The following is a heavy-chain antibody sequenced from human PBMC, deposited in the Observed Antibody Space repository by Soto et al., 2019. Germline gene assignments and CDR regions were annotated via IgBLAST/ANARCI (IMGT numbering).Heavy chain of an antibody. CDR2: ISWNSGSI. CDR3: AKDRGLVGIAVAGLFDY. J-gene: IGHJ4*02. V-gene: IGHV3-9*01. CDR1: GFTFDDYA. Sequence: EVQLVESGGGLVQPGRSLRLSCAASGFTFDDYAMHWVRQAPGKGLECVSGISWNSGSIGYADSVKGRFTISRDNAKNSLHLQMNSLRAEDTALYYCAKDRGLVGIAVAGLFDYWGQGTLVTVSS. D-gene: IGHD6-19*01.